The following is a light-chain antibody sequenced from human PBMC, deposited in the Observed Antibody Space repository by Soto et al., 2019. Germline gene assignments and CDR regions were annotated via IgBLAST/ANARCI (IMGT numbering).Light chain of an antibody. CDR1: QSISRC. CDR3: KQYKSYAIT. V-gene: IGKV1-5*03. CDR2: KAS. Sequence: DSQLTQSPSTLSASVGDRVTITCRASQSISRCLAWYQQKPGIAPKLLIYKASSLESGVPSRFSRSGSGTEFILTISSQQPDDFTTNYCKQYKSYAITFGQGTRLDIK. J-gene: IGKJ5*01.